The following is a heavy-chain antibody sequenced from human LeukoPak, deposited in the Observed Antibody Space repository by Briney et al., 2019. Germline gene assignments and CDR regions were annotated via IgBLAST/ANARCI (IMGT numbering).Heavy chain of an antibody. V-gene: IGHV3-13*01. CDR2: IGTAGDT. CDR1: GFTFSDSA. Sequence: GGSLRFSCEASGFTFSDSAMHWVRQAKGKGREWVSAIGTAGDTYYTGSVKGRFTISRENAKNSLYLQMNSLRAGDTAVYYCARVARERVGGVYYFDYWGQGTLVTVSS. CDR3: ARVARERVGGVYYFDY. J-gene: IGHJ4*02. D-gene: IGHD1-1*01.